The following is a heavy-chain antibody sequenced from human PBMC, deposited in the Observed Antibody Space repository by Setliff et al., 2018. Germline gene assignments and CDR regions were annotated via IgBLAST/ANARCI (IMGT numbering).Heavy chain of an antibody. CDR1: GGSFSNYY. D-gene: IGHD3-22*01. CDR2: IYYTGST. CDR3: ARLYHNDNSADFRRAPFDV. V-gene: IGHV4-59*01. J-gene: IGHJ3*01. Sequence: SETLSLTCAVYGGSFSNYYWSWIRQSPGRGLEWIGYIYYTGSTTYSPSLKSRVTMSIDTSKNQFSLKLKSVTAADTAVYYCARLYHNDNSADFRRAPFDVWGQGMMVTVSS.